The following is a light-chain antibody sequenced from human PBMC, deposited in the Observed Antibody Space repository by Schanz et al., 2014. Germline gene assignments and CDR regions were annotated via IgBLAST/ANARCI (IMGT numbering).Light chain of an antibody. CDR1: RSVDSN. J-gene: IGKJ5*01. CDR2: GIS. Sequence: EIVMTQSPATLSVSPGERVTLSCRASRSVDSNYLAWYQQKPAQPPRLLIYGISTRATGIPARFSGSGSGTDFTLTITSLQSEDFAIYYCQQHGAWPITFGQGTRLEI. CDR3: QQHGAWPIT. V-gene: IGKV3-15*01.